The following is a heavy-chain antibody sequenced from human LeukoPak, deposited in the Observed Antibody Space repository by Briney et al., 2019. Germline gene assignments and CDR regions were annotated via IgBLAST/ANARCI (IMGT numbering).Heavy chain of an antibody. CDR1: GFTFSSYE. CDR2: ISSSSSTI. D-gene: IGHD2-15*01. CDR3: ARGSPPDI. Sequence: GGSLRLSCAASGFTFSSYEMNWVRQAPGKGLEWVSYISSSSSTIYYADSVKGRFTISRDNAKNSLYLQMNSLRAEDTAVYYCARGSPPDIWGQGTMVTVSS. J-gene: IGHJ3*02. V-gene: IGHV3-48*01.